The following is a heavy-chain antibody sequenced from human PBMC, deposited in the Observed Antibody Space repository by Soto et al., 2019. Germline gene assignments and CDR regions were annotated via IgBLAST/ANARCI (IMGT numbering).Heavy chain of an antibody. CDR3: AREVVVAATPAYYYYYGMDV. D-gene: IGHD2-15*01. CDR1: GYTFTGYY. V-gene: IGHV1-2*04. CDR2: INPNSGGT. J-gene: IGHJ6*02. Sequence: ASVKVSCKASGYTFTGYYMHWVRQAPGQGLEWMGWINPNSGGTNYAQKFQGWVTMTRDTSISTAYMELSRLRSDDTAVYYCAREVVVAATPAYYYYYGMDVWGQGTTVTVSS.